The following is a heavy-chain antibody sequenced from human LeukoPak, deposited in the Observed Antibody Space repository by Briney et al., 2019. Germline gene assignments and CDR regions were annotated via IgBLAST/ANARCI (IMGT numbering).Heavy chain of an antibody. J-gene: IGHJ4*02. CDR3: ARDWSYYDSSGFDY. CDR2: INPNSGGT. Sequence: GASVKVSCKASGYTFTGYYMHWVRQAPGQGLEWMGWINPNSGGTNYAQKFQGRVTMTRDTPISTAYMELSRLRSDDTAVYYCARDWSYYDSSGFDYWGQGTLVTVSS. V-gene: IGHV1-2*02. CDR1: GYTFTGYY. D-gene: IGHD3-22*01.